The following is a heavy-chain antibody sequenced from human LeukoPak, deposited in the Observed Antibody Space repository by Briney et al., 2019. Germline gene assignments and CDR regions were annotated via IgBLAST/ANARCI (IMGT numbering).Heavy chain of an antibody. V-gene: IGHV1-2*02. CDR1: GYTFTGYY. J-gene: IGHJ4*02. D-gene: IGHD3-10*01. CDR3: ARDLPQYYYGSGSYWD. CDR2: INPNGGGT. Sequence: ASVKVSCKASGYTFTGYYMHWVRQAPGQGLEWMGWINPNGGGTNYAQKFQGRVTMTRDTSISTAYMELSRLRSDDTAVYYCARDLPQYYYGSGSYWDWGQGTLVTVSS.